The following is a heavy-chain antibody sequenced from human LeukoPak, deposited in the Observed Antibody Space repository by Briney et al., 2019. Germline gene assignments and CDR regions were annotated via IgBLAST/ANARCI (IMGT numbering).Heavy chain of an antibody. CDR3: ARGRGYDPVVFYFDS. CDR1: GAFITSSPYF. D-gene: IGHD2-15*01. V-gene: IGHV4-39*07. J-gene: IGHJ4*02. Sequence: SETLSLTCSVSGAFITSSPYFWGWIRQTPGKGLEWVGSIFYSGTTYYHPSLTSRLTISEDSSKNQLSLRLHSLTAADTAIYYCARGRGYDPVVFYFDSWGQGTAVIVSS. CDR2: IFYSGTT.